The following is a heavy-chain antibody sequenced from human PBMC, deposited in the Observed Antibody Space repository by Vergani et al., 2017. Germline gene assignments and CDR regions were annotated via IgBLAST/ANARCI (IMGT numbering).Heavy chain of an antibody. J-gene: IGHJ4*02. CDR1: GFTFSSYG. V-gene: IGHV3-33*01. CDR2: IWYDGSNK. CDR3: ARGEPYDSSGYLDY. D-gene: IGHD3-22*01. Sequence: QVQLVESGGGVVQPGRSLRLSCAASGFTFSSYGMHWVRQAPGKGLEWVAVIWYDGSNKYYDASVKGRFTISRDNSKNTLYLQMNSLRAEDTAVYYCARGEPYDSSGYLDYWGQGTLVTVSS.